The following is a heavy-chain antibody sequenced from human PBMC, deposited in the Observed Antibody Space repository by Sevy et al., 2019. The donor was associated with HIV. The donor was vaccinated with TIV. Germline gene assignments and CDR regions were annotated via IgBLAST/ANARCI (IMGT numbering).Heavy chain of an antibody. Sequence: GGSLRLSCAASGFTFSSYAMSWVRQAPGKGLEWVSAISGSGGSTYYADSVKGRFTISRDNSKNTLYLQMNSLRAEDTDVYYCAKSGYYGSGRYYYYGMDVWGQGTTVTVSS. CDR2: ISGSGGST. CDR1: GFTFSSYA. CDR3: AKSGYYGSGRYYYYGMDV. J-gene: IGHJ6*02. D-gene: IGHD3-10*01. V-gene: IGHV3-23*01.